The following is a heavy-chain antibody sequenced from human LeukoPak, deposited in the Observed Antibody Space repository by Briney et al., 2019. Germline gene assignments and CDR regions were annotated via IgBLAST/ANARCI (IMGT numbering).Heavy chain of an antibody. J-gene: IGHJ4*02. CDR3: ARVSSSGYGY. V-gene: IGHV3-21*01. Sequence: PGGSLRLSCAASGFTFSSYSMNWVRQAPGKGLEWVSSISSSSSYIYYADSVKSRFTISRDNAKNSLYLQMNSLRAEDTAVYYCARVSSSGYGYWGQGTLVTVSS. CDR2: ISSSSSYI. D-gene: IGHD3-22*01. CDR1: GFTFSSYS.